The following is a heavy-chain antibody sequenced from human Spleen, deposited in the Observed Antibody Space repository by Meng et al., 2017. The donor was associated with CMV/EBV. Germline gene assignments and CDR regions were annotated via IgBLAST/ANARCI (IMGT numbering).Heavy chain of an antibody. D-gene: IGHD3-3*01. CDR2: IYYSGNT. CDR3: ARAYDFWSGRYRDNYDGMDV. Sequence: SETLSLTCTVSGGSISSGGYYWSWIRQHPGKGLEWIGYIYYSGNTYYNPSLKSRVTISLDTSKNQFSLKLSSVTAADTAVYYCARAYDFWSGRYRDNYDGMDVWGQGTSVTVSS. J-gene: IGHJ6*02. V-gene: IGHV4-31*03. CDR1: GGSISSGGYY.